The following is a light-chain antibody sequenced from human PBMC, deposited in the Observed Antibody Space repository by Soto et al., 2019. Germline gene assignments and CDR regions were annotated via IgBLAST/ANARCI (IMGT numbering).Light chain of an antibody. J-gene: IGLJ3*02. Sequence: QSALTQPASVSGSPGQSITISCTGTSSDVGGYNYVSWYQQHAGKAPKLMIYEVSKRPSGVPDRFSGSKSGNTASLTVSGLKAEDEAHYSCNPYAGSNNWVFGGGTKLTVL. CDR3: NPYAGSNNWV. V-gene: IGLV2-8*01. CDR1: SSDVGGYNY. CDR2: EVS.